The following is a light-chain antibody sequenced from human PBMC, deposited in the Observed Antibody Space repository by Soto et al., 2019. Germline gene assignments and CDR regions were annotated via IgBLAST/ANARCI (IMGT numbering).Light chain of an antibody. CDR2: ADS. J-gene: IGLJ2*01. V-gene: IGLV1-40*01. CDR3: QSYDGSLAGVL. CDR1: SSNIGANYD. Sequence: QLVLTQPPSVSGAPGQRVTISCSRSSSNIGANYDVHWYQQFAGRAPKLLIFADSSRPSGVPDRFSGSKSGSSASLAISGLQVEDEADYYCQSYDGSLAGVLFGGGTKLTVL.